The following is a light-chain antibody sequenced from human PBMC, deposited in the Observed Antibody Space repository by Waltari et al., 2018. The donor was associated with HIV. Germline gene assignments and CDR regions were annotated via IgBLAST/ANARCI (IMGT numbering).Light chain of an antibody. CDR1: QSITY. Sequence: DIQMTQPPSSRSAAVGDRATITCRAGQSITYLQWYNHKPGKAPNLVIYGASRWHPGFPSDFSGAGSGTVLTLTISSLQPEKFESYNCQHISFSPTPFGQGT. CDR3: QHISFSPTP. CDR2: GAS. J-gene: IGKJ2*01. V-gene: IGKV1-39*01.